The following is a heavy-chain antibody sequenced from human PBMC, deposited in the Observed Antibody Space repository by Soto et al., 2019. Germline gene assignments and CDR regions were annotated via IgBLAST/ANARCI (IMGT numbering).Heavy chain of an antibody. CDR1: GFTFSSYS. CDR2: ISSSSSYI. CDR3: ARVNRYDTVGATTAHFDY. J-gene: IGHJ4*02. D-gene: IGHD1-26*01. Sequence: GGSLRLSCAASGFTFSSYSMNWVRQAPGKGLEWVSSISSSSSYIYYADSVKGRFTISRDNAKNSLYLQMNSLRAEDTAVYYCARVNRYDTVGATTAHFDYWGQGTLVTVSS. V-gene: IGHV3-21*01.